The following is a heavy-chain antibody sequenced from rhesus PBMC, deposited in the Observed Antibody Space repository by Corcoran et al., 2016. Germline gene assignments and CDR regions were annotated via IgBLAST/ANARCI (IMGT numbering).Heavy chain of an antibody. CDR3: ARGACGWYGPWWY. J-gene: IGHJ4*01. D-gene: IGHD6-31*01. V-gene: IGHV4S10*01. CDR1: GASISDHYR. CDR2: IYGSSTST. Sequence: QVQLQESGPGLVKPSETLSLTCDVSGASISDHYRLSWIRQPPANGLERIGSIYGSSTSTKYNPALQSRVTISKDTSRNQFSLKLSSVTAADTAVYYCARGACGWYGPWWYWGQGVLVIVSS.